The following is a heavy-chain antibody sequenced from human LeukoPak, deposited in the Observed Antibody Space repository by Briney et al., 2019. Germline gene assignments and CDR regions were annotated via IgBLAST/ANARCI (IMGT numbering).Heavy chain of an antibody. CDR1: GGSFSGYY. CDR2: INHSGST. CDR3: ASLTYDSSGKDH. V-gene: IGHV4-34*01. D-gene: IGHD3-22*01. Sequence: PSEILSLTCAVYGGSFSGYYWSWIRQPPGKGLEWIGEINHSGSTNYNPSLKSRVTISVDTSKNQFSLKLSSVTAADTAVYYCASLTYDSSGKDHWGQGTLVTVSS. J-gene: IGHJ4*02.